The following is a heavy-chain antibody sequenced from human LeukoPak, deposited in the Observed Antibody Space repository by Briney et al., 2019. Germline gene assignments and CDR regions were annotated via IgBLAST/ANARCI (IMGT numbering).Heavy chain of an antibody. V-gene: IGHV1-8*01. CDR1: GYTFTSYD. D-gene: IGHD3-22*01. CDR2: MNPNSGNT. Sequence: ASVKVSCKASGYTFTSYDINWVRQATGRGLEWMGWMNPNSGNTGYAQKFQGRVTMTRNTSISTAYMELSSLRSEDTAVYYCARAPYDSSGYFCWGQGTLVTVSS. J-gene: IGHJ4*02. CDR3: ARAPYDSSGYFC.